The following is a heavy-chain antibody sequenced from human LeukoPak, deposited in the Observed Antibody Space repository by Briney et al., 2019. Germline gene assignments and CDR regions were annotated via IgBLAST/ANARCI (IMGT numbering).Heavy chain of an antibody. V-gene: IGHV1-18*01. J-gene: IGHJ5*02. CDR2: ISAYNSNT. D-gene: IGHD1-26*01. CDR3: ARVFYGGSYYWFDP. CDR1: GYTFTSYG. Sequence: ASVEVSCKASGYTFTSYGIRWVRQAPGQGLEWMGWISAYNSNTNYAQKLQGRVTMTTDTSTSTAYMELRSLRSDDTAVYYCARVFYGGSYYWFDPWGQGTLVTVSS.